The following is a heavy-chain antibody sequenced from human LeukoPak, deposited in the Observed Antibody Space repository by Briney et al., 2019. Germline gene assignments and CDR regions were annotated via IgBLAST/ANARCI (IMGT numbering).Heavy chain of an antibody. CDR1: GFTFSSHG. D-gene: IGHD5-18*01. CDR2: ISPSGDIT. V-gene: IGHV3-23*01. CDR3: AKDSAWIQFND. Sequence: PGGTLRLSRAGSGFTFSSHGMDWVRQAPGKGLEWVSGISPSGDITYYADSVKGRFTISRDNSKNTVFLQMNSLRAEDTAIYHCAKDSAWIQFNDWGQGTLVTVSS. J-gene: IGHJ4*02.